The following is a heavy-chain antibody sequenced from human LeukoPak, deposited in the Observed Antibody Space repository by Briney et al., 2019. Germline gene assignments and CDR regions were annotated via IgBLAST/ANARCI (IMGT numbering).Heavy chain of an antibody. CDR2: IQTDGRDK. Sequence: PGGSLRLSCAASGIDFRASGVHWVRQAPGMGLEWVTFIQTDGRDKYYAASVAGRFTISRDNSKNTVYLNMNNLRPDDTALYYCAREGGTVVIGRFDYWGQGTLVTVSS. CDR1: GIDFRASG. CDR3: AREGGTVVIGRFDY. D-gene: IGHD2-2*01. J-gene: IGHJ4*02. V-gene: IGHV3-30*02.